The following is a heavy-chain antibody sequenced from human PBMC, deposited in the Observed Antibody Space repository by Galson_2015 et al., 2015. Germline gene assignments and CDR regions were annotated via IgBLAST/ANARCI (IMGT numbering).Heavy chain of an antibody. J-gene: IGHJ2*01. V-gene: IGHV6-1*01. CDR3: ARGGNGANWYFDL. CDR2: TFYRSRWYN. D-gene: IGHD1-1*01. Sequence: CAISGDSVSTTGAAWNWIRQSPSRGLEWLGRTFYRSRWYNDHAVPMKSRITINPDTSKNQFSLQLSSVTPEDTAVYYCARGGNGANWYFDLWGRGTLVTVSS. CDR1: GDSVSTTGAA.